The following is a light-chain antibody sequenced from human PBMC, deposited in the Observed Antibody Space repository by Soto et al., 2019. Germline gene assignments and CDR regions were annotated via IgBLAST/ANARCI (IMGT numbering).Light chain of an antibody. V-gene: IGLV6-57*04. J-gene: IGLJ2*01. CDR1: SGSIASNY. CDR2: EDN. Sequence: FMLTQPHSVSESPGKTVTISCTRSSGSIASNYVQWYQQRPGSAPTTVIYEDNQRPSGVPDRFSGSIDSSSNSASLTISGLKTEDEADYYCQSYDSSNPVFGGGTKVTVL. CDR3: QSYDSSNPV.